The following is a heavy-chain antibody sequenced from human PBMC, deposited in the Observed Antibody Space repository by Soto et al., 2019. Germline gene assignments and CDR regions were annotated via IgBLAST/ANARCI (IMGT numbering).Heavy chain of an antibody. Sequence: PGGSLRLSCAASGFTFSSYAMSWVRQAPGKGLEWVSAISGSGGSTYYADSVKGRFTISRDNSKNTLYLQMNSLRAEDTAVYYCAKQGSRGSSGNIGYWGQGTLVTVSS. CDR3: AKQGSRGSSGNIGY. CDR2: ISGSGGST. J-gene: IGHJ4*02. V-gene: IGHV3-23*01. D-gene: IGHD1-26*01. CDR1: GFTFSSYA.